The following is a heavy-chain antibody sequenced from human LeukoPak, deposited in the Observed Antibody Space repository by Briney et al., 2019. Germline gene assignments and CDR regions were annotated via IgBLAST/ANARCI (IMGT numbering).Heavy chain of an antibody. CDR3: ARVRFNYYYMDV. CDR2: ISGSGRTI. D-gene: IGHD3-3*01. J-gene: IGHJ6*03. CDR1: GFTFSSYE. Sequence: GGSLRLSCAASGFTFSSYEMNWVRQAPGKGLEWVSYISGSGRTIYYADSVKGRLTISRDNAKNSLYLQMNSLRAEDTAVYYCARVRFNYYYMDVWGKGTTVAVSS. V-gene: IGHV3-48*03.